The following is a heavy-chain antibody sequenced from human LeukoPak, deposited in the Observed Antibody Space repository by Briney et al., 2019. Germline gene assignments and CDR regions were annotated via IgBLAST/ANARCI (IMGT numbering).Heavy chain of an antibody. V-gene: IGHV4-59*01. Sequence: SETLSLTCTVSGDSISSYYWSWLRQSPGKGLEWIGNIFYSGSTYYNPSLKSRVTISVDTSRNQFSLKLSSVTAADTAVYYCARGGAVAGFDYFDYWGQGSLVTVSS. D-gene: IGHD6-19*01. CDR2: IFYSGST. CDR3: ARGGAVAGFDYFDY. J-gene: IGHJ4*02. CDR1: GDSISSYY.